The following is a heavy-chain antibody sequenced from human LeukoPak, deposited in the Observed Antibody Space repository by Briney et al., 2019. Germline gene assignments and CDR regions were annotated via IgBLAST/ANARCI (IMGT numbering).Heavy chain of an antibody. J-gene: IGHJ4*02. Sequence: SVKVSCKASGGTFSSYAISWVRQASGQGLEWMGGIIPIFGTANYAQKFQGRVTITTDESTSTAYMELSSLRSEDTAVYYCASAPTVTSYYFDYWGQGTLVTVSS. V-gene: IGHV1-69*05. CDR2: IIPIFGTA. D-gene: IGHD4-11*01. CDR3: ASAPTVTSYYFDY. CDR1: GGTFSSYA.